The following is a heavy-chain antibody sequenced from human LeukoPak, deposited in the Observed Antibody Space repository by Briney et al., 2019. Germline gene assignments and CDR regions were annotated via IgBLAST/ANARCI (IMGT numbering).Heavy chain of an antibody. CDR3: ARESYDILTGYYRAYYYYGMDV. CDR1: GYTFTSYG. J-gene: IGHJ6*02. Sequence: GASVKVSCKASGYTFTSYGISWVRQAPGQGLEWMGWISAYNVNTNYAQKLQGRVTMTTDTSTSTAYMEMRSLRSDDTAVYYCARESYDILTGYYRAYYYYGMDVWGQGTTVTVSS. V-gene: IGHV1-18*01. D-gene: IGHD3-9*01. CDR2: ISAYNVNT.